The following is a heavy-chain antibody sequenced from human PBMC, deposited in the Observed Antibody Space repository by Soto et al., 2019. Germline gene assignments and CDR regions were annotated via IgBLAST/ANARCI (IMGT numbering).Heavy chain of an antibody. CDR1: GGTFSSYA. CDR3: ARGGAVAGGAFDI. V-gene: IGHV1-69*13. CDR2: IIPIFGTA. Sequence: SVKVSCKASGGTFSSYAISWLRQAPGQGLEWMGGIIPIFGTANYAQKFQGRVTITADESTSTAYMELSSLRSEDTAVYYCARGGAVAGGAFDIWGQGTMVTVSS. J-gene: IGHJ3*02. D-gene: IGHD6-19*01.